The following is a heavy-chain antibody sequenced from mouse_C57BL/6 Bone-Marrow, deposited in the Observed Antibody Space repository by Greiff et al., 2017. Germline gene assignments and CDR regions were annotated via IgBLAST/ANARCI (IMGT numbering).Heavy chain of an antibody. CDR1: GYTFTSYW. J-gene: IGHJ4*01. CDR3: AKVLRSLYYAMDY. D-gene: IGHD1-1*01. Sequence: VQLQQPGTELVKPGASVKLSCKASGYTFTSYWMHWVKQRPGQGLEWIGNINPSNGGTNYNEKFKSKATLTVDKSSSTAYMQLSSLTSEDSAVSYCAKVLRSLYYAMDYWGQGTSVTVSS. V-gene: IGHV1-53*01. CDR2: INPSNGGT.